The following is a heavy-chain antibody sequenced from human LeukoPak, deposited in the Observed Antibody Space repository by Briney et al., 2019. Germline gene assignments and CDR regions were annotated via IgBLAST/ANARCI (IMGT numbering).Heavy chain of an antibody. CDR1: VGSIRIYY. Sequence: SETLSLTCTVSVGSIRIYYWTWIRQPPEKGLEWIGYMYYTGSTKYNPSLRSRVSISVDTSKNQFSLTLTSVTAADTAVYYCAALVVSGTPYFDYWGQGTLVTVSS. J-gene: IGHJ4*02. V-gene: IGHV4-59*03. CDR3: AALVVSGTPYFDY. CDR2: MYYTGST. D-gene: IGHD1/OR15-1a*01.